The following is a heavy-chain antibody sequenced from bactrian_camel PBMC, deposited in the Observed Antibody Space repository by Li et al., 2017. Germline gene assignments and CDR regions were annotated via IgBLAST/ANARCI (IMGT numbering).Heavy chain of an antibody. J-gene: IGHJ4*01. D-gene: IGHD1*01. Sequence: VQLVESGGGLVQPGGSLKLSCAASGFRFSSYAMSWVRQAPGKGLEWVPCINWDGGSTVYADSVKGRFTISQDNAKNTVYLQMNELKPEDTAMYYCATDWRGGAAADDWDYWGQGTQVTVS. V-gene: IGHV3S40*01. CDR3: ATDWRGGAAADDWDY. CDR1: GFRFSSYA. CDR2: INWDGGST.